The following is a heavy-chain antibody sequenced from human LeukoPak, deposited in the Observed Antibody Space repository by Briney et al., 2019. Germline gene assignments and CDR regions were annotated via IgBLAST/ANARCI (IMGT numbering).Heavy chain of an antibody. CDR3: ARDTGRPLREGKGGFDP. Sequence: VASVTVSFPASGYTFTSYYMHWVRQPPGQGLERMGIINPSGGSRRYRQKFQCRVTMNRDTTTSTVYMELSSLRSEDTAVYYCARDTGRPLREGKGGFDPWGQGTLVTVSS. CDR2: INPSGGSR. CDR1: GYTFTSYY. V-gene: IGHV1-46*03. J-gene: IGHJ5*02. D-gene: IGHD3-10*01.